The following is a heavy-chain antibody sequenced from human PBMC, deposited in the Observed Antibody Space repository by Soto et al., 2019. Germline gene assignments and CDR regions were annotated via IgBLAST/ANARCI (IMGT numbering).Heavy chain of an antibody. Sequence: GGSLRLSCAASGFTFSSYWMHWVRQAPGKGLVWVSRINSDGSSTSYADSVKGRFTISRDNAKNTLYLQMNSLRAEDTAVYYCARDGEGYDILTGYYNHYYYMDVWGKGTTVTVSS. V-gene: IGHV3-74*01. D-gene: IGHD3-9*01. J-gene: IGHJ6*03. CDR2: INSDGSST. CDR3: ARDGEGYDILTGYYNHYYYMDV. CDR1: GFTFSSYW.